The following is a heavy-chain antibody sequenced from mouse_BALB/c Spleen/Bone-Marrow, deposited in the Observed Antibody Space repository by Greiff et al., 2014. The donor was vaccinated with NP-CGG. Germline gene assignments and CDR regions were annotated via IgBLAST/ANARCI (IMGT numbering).Heavy chain of an antibody. CDR3: ARAKLWSYAMDY. CDR2: IDPANGNT. CDR1: GFNIKDTY. D-gene: IGHD1-1*02. J-gene: IGHJ4*01. V-gene: IGHV14-3*02. Sequence: EVKLVESGAELVKPGASVKLSCTASGFNIKDTYMHWVKQRPEQGLEWIGRIDPANGNTKYDPKSQGKATITADTSSNTVYLQLSSLTSEDTAVHYCARAKLWSYAMDYWGQGTSVTVSS.